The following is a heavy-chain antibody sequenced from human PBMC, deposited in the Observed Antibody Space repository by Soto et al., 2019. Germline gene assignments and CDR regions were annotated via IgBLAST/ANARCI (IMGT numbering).Heavy chain of an antibody. CDR1: GGSISSYY. Sequence: SETLSLTCTVSGGSISSYYWSWVRQPPGKGLEWIGYIYYSGSTNYNPSLKSRVTISVDTSKNQFSLKLSSVTAADTAVYYCARDGAGIAAAGTYYYYGMDVWGQGTTVTVSS. CDR3: ARDGAGIAAAGTYYYYGMDV. CDR2: IYYSGST. J-gene: IGHJ6*02. V-gene: IGHV4-59*01. D-gene: IGHD6-13*01.